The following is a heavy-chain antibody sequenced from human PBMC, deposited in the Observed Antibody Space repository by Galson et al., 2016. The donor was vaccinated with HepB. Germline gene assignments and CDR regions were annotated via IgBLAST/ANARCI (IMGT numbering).Heavy chain of an antibody. V-gene: IGHV5-51*01. J-gene: IGHJ4*02. Sequence: QSGAEVKKLGESLKISCKVSGYRFTSYWIGWVRQMPGKGLEWMGIIYPGDSDTRYSPSFQGQVTISADKSIRSAYLQWKSLKASDTAIYYCARRVASSGLVGFDYWGKGTLVTVSS. D-gene: IGHD5-12*01. CDR2: IYPGDSDT. CDR1: GYRFTSYW. CDR3: ARRVASSGLVGFDY.